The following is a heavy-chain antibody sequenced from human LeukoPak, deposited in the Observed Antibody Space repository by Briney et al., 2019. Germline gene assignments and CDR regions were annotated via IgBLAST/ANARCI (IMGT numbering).Heavy chain of an antibody. CDR2: INHSGST. Sequence: SETLSLTCAVYGGSSSGYYWSWIRQPPGKGLEWIGEINHSGSTNYNPSLKSRVTISVDTSKNQFSLKLSSVTAADTAVYYCATYGGSDYWGQGTLVTVPS. D-gene: IGHD4/OR15-4a*01. J-gene: IGHJ4*02. CDR3: ATYGGSDY. V-gene: IGHV4-34*01. CDR1: GGSSSGYY.